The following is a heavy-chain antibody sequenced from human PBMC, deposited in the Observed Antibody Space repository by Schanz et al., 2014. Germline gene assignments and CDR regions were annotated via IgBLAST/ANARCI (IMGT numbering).Heavy chain of an antibody. D-gene: IGHD1-7*01. CDR1: GGSFSGYW. V-gene: IGHV4-34*01. Sequence: QVQLQQWGAGLLKPSETLSLTCAFSGGSFSGYWWTWVRQSPGKGLEWIGEVNHGGYTNYNPSLKSRVTVPVAMSKKQFSRRLSSVTAADTAAYYCATWSGTRLFHNWGQGTLVTVSS. J-gene: IGHJ4*02. CDR3: ATWSGTRLFHN. CDR2: VNHGGYT.